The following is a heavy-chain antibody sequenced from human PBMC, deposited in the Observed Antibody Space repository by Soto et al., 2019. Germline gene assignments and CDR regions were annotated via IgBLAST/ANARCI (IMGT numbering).Heavy chain of an antibody. V-gene: IGHV3-15*01. J-gene: IGHJ5*02. Sequence: GGSLRLSCATSGFTFRNASMSWVRQAPGKGLQWVGLIKSKFDGGTTVYAAPVMGRFSISRDDSKSILYLQMNSLKTEDTGIYFCGTGNPWGQGTRVTVSS. CDR1: GFTFRNAS. CDR2: IKSKFDGGTT. CDR3: GTGNP.